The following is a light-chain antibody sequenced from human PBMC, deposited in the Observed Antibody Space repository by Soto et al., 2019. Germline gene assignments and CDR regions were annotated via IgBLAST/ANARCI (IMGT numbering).Light chain of an antibody. Sequence: DIQMTQSPSSPSASVGDRVTITCRASQSISSYLNWYQQKPGKAPKLLIYAASSLQSGVPSRFSGSGSGTDFTLTISSLQPEDFATYYCQQSYSTPSITFGQGTRLEV. CDR1: QSISSY. CDR3: QQSYSTPSIT. V-gene: IGKV1-39*01. CDR2: AAS. J-gene: IGKJ5*01.